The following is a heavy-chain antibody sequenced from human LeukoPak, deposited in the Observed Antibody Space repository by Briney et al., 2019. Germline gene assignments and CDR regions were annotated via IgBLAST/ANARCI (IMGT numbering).Heavy chain of an antibody. D-gene: IGHD6-13*01. V-gene: IGHV4-38-2*02. Sequence: PSETLSLTCTVSGYSITSGYDWGWIRQPPGKGLEWIGSIYHSGSTSYNPSLKSRVTISVDTSKNQFSLKLSSVTAADTALYYCGRATGIAAAGIVDAFDIWGQGTMVTVSS. J-gene: IGHJ3*02. CDR1: GYSITSGYD. CDR2: IYHSGST. CDR3: GRATGIAAAGIVDAFDI.